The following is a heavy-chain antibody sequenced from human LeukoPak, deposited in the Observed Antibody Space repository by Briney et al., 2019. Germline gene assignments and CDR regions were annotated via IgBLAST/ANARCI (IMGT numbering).Heavy chain of an antibody. CDR3: AAEDYFDSSGFGSK. V-gene: IGHV1-58*02. CDR1: GFTFTRSA. D-gene: IGHD3-22*01. CDR2: IVVRSGNT. Sequence: ASVKVSCKASGFTFTRSAMQWVRQARGQRLEWIGWIVVRSGNTNYAQKFQERVTITRDMSTSTAYMELSSLRSEDTAVYCCAAEDYFDSSGFGSKWGQGTLVTVSS. J-gene: IGHJ4*02.